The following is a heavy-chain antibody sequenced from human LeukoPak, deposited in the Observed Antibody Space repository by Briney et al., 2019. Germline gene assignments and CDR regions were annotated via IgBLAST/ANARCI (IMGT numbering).Heavy chain of an antibody. J-gene: IGHJ4*02. D-gene: IGHD6-19*01. Sequence: GGSLRLSCAASGFTVSAKYMSWVRQGPGKGLDWISSIYSDGGTNYADSVKGRFTISRDNSKNTLYLQMNSLRPEDTAVYYCARGSTQYSSGWYGLDYWGQGTLVTVSS. CDR2: IYSDGGT. CDR1: GFTVSAKY. CDR3: ARGSTQYSSGWYGLDY. V-gene: IGHV3-66*02.